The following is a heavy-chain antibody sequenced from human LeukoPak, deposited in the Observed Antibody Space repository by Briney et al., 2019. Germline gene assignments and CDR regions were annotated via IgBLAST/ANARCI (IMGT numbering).Heavy chain of an antibody. V-gene: IGHV3-20*04. CDR3: AREIPNDFWSGYYADY. Sequence: GGSLRLSCEASGFTFDDYGMSWVRQAPGKGLEWVSGINWNGGSTGYADSVKGRFTISRDNAKNSLYLQMNGLRAEDTALYYCAREIPNDFWSGYYADYWGQGALVTVSS. CDR2: INWNGGST. J-gene: IGHJ4*02. D-gene: IGHD3-3*01. CDR1: GFTFDDYG.